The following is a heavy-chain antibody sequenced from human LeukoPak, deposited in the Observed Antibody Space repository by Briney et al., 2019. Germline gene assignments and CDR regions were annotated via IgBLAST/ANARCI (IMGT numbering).Heavy chain of an antibody. J-gene: IGHJ4*02. D-gene: IGHD3-22*01. CDR2: IGSIPGNT. CDR3: AKRALDIIGYSTIFDD. V-gene: IGHV3-23*01. Sequence: PGGSLRLSCAASGFTFSSYAVTWVPQAPGRGLEWVPTIGSIPGNTYYAASLKDRFTISRDNSKNTLYLEMSSRRAEDTAVYYCAKRALDIIGYSTIFDDWGQGTLVTVSS. CDR1: GFTFSSYA.